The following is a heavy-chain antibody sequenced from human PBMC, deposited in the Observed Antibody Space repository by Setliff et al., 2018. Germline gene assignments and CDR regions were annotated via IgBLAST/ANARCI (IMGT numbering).Heavy chain of an antibody. D-gene: IGHD3-22*01. Sequence: ASVKVSCKASGYTFTSYGISWVRQAPGQGLEWMGWISAYNGNTNYAQKLQGRVTMTTDTSTSTAYMELRSLRSDDTAVYYCARPPYYYDSSGYLDYWGQGTLFTVSS. V-gene: IGHV1-18*01. CDR2: ISAYNGNT. CDR3: ARPPYYYDSSGYLDY. J-gene: IGHJ4*02. CDR1: GYTFTSYG.